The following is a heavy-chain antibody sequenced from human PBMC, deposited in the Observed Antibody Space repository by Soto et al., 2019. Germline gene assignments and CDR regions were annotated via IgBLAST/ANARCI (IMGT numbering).Heavy chain of an antibody. CDR3: AKEKRPMISPNVAAGYFDP. CDR1: GFTFSSYG. D-gene: IGHD6-13*01. V-gene: IGHV3-30*18. CDR2: ISYDGSNK. Sequence: QVQLVESGGGVVQPGRSLRLSCAASGFTFSSYGMHWVRQAPGKGLEWVAVISYDGSNKYYADSVKGRFTISRDNSKNTLYLQMNSLRAEDTAVYYCAKEKRPMISPNVAAGYFDPWGQGTLVTVSS. J-gene: IGHJ5*02.